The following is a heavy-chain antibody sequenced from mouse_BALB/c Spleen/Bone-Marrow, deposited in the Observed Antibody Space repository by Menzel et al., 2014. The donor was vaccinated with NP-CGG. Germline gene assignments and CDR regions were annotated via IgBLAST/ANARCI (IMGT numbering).Heavy chain of an antibody. J-gene: IGHJ4*01. V-gene: IGHV5-6-4*01. CDR2: ISSGGSYT. CDR3: TRDGKGNYDYAMDY. Sequence: DVKLVESGGGLVKPGGSLKLSCAASGFTFSSYTMSRVRQTPEKRLEWVATISSGGSYTYYPDSVKGRFTISRDNAKNTLYLQMSSLKSEDTAMYYCTRDGKGNYDYAMDYWGQGTSVTVSS. CDR1: GFTFSSYT. D-gene: IGHD2-1*01.